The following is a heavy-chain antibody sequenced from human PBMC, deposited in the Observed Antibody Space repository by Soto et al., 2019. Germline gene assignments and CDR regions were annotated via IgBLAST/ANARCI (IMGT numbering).Heavy chain of an antibody. CDR1: GYSFTSYW. Sequence: GESLKISCKGSGYSFTSYWIGWVRQMPGKGLEWMGIIYPGDSDTRYSPSFQGQVTISADKSISTAYLQWSSLTASDTAMYYCARWAVGNRRAGWFDPWGQGTLVTVSS. J-gene: IGHJ5*02. CDR3: ARWAVGNRRAGWFDP. V-gene: IGHV5-51*01. CDR2: IYPGDSDT. D-gene: IGHD1-26*01.